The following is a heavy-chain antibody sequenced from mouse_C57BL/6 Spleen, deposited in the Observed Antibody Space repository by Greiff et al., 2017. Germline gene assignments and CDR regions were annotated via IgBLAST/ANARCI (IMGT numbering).Heavy chain of an antibody. V-gene: IGHV5-6*02. CDR2: LSSGGSYT. CDR3: ARLGSYAMDY. J-gene: IGHJ4*01. CDR1: GFTFSSYG. D-gene: IGHD1-1*01. Sequence: DVKLVESGGDLVKPGGSLKLSCAASGFTFSSYGMSWVRQTPDKRLEWVATLSSGGSYTYYPDSVKGRFTISRDNAKNTLYLQMSSLKSEDTAMYYCARLGSYAMDYWGQGTSVTVSS.